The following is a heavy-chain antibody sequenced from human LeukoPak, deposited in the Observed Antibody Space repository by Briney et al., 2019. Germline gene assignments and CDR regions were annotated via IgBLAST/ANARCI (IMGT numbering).Heavy chain of an antibody. CDR1: GGSISSSSYY. Sequence: SETLSLTCTVSGGSISSSSYYWGWIRQPPGKGLEWIGSIYYSGSTYYNPSLKSRVTISVDTSKNQFSLKLSSVTAADTAVYYCARGVQQWLFFLPVLGHFDYWGQGTLVTVSS. J-gene: IGHJ4*02. V-gene: IGHV4-39*07. D-gene: IGHD5-12*01. CDR2: IYYSGST. CDR3: ARGVQQWLFFLPVLGHFDY.